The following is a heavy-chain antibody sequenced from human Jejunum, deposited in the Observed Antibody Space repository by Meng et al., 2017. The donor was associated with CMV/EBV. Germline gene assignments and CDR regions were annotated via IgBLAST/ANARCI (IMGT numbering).Heavy chain of an antibody. J-gene: IGHJ6*02. CDR1: GFTVSNNY. CDR2: IYSSGSR. Sequence: SGFTVSNNYLTWVRQAPGKGLECVSVIYSSGSRYFADSVKGRFTISRDNSKNTLSLQMDSLRPEDTAIYYCAKDAPVLAGRGLDVWGQGTTVTVSS. V-gene: IGHV3-66*03. CDR3: AKDAPVLAGRGLDV. D-gene: IGHD3-3*02.